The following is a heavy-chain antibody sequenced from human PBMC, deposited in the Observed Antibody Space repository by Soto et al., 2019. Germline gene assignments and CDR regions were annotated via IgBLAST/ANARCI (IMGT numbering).Heavy chain of an antibody. V-gene: IGHV4-59*08. J-gene: IGHJ4*02. Sequence: SETLSLTCTVSGGSISSYYWSWIRQPPGKGLEWIGYIYYSGSTNYNPSLKSRVTISVDTSKNQFSLKLSSVTAANTAVYYCARRYGGNLDYWGQGALVTVSS. CDR3: ARRYGGNLDY. CDR1: GGSISSYY. CDR2: IYYSGST. D-gene: IGHD1-26*01.